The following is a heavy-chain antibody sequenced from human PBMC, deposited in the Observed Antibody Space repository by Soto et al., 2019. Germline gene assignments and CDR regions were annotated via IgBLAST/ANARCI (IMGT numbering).Heavy chain of an antibody. D-gene: IGHD6-13*01. Sequence: GGSLRLSCAVSGFTFSSYGMHWVRQAPGKGLEWVAVISYDGSNKYYADSVKGRFTISRDNSKNTLYLQMNSLRAEDTAVYYCAKALSPGIAAAGTLDYWGQGTLIT. CDR1: GFTFSSYG. J-gene: IGHJ4*02. CDR3: AKALSPGIAAAGTLDY. V-gene: IGHV3-30*18. CDR2: ISYDGSNK.